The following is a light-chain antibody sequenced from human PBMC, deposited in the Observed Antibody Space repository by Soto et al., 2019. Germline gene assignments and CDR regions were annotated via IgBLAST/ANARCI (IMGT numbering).Light chain of an antibody. Sequence: EIVLMQSPCTLSLSPGERATLSCRASQSVSSNYLAWYQQKPGQPPRLLIYGASTRATGIPDRFSGSGSGTEFTLTISRLEPEDFAVYYCQLYGSSPLFTFGGGTKVDIK. V-gene: IGKV3-20*01. CDR3: QLYGSSPLFT. CDR2: GAS. CDR1: QSVSSNY. J-gene: IGKJ4*01.